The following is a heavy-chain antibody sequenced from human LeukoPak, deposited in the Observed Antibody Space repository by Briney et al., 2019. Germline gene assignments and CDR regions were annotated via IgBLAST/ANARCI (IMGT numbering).Heavy chain of an antibody. CDR1: GFIFSSYA. Sequence: GGSLRLSCAASGFIFSSYAMSWVRQAPGKGLEWVSAISDSGGRTYYADSVKGRFTISRDNAKNSLYLQMNSLRAEDTAVYYCATDGGDWFDPWGQGTLVTVSS. CDR2: ISDSGGRT. D-gene: IGHD3-16*01. V-gene: IGHV3-23*01. J-gene: IGHJ5*02. CDR3: ATDGGDWFDP.